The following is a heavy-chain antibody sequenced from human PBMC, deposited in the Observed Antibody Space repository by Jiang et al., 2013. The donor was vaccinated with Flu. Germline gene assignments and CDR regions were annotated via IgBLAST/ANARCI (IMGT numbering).Heavy chain of an antibody. CDR2: TYYRGGT. J-gene: IGHJ4*02. CDR1: GGSFSGY. D-gene: IGHD6-19*01. Sequence: LLKPSETLSLTCAVYGGSFSGYWSWVRRPPGKGLEWIGETYYRGGTKYNPSLKSRVTISVDTSKNQFSLRLNSVTAADTAVYYCARHGPLAVSHHFDSWGQGALVTVSS. V-gene: IGHV4-34*01. CDR3: ARHGPLAVSHHFDS.